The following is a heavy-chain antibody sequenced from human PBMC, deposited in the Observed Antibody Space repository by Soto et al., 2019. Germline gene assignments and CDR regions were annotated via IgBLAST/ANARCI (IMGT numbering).Heavy chain of an antibody. D-gene: IGHD1-26*01. CDR2: IKQDGSEK. CDR3: ARNHVLGAPTLDC. Sequence: EVQLVESGGGLVQPGGSLRLSCSASGFTFSTYWMSWVRQAPGKGLEWVANIKQDGSEKFYVDSVKGRFTISRDNARNSLYLQMHSLRAEDTAVYYCARNHVLGAPTLDCWGQGTLVTVSS. J-gene: IGHJ4*02. CDR1: GFTFSTYW. V-gene: IGHV3-7*02.